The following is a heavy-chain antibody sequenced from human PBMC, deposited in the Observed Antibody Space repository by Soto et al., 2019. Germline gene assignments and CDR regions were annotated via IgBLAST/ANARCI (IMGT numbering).Heavy chain of an antibody. CDR3: ARAGSPFHSDSTGYWGFDY. Sequence: QLVESGGGVVRPGTSLRLSCTASGFPFGSRAMHWVRQAPGKGLEWVAIISYDGKSSYYSAPVKGRFFISRDNSQNPRYLQMNSLTTEDTALYYCARAGSPFHSDSTGYWGFDYWGQGTLVTVSS. J-gene: IGHJ4*02. D-gene: IGHD3-9*01. CDR2: ISYDGKSS. V-gene: IGHV3-30*04. CDR1: GFPFGSRA.